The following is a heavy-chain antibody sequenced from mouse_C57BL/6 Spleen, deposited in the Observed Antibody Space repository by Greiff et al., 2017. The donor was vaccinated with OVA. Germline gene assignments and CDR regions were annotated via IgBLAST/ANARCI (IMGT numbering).Heavy chain of an antibody. V-gene: IGHV5-17*01. CDR1: GFTFSDYG. J-gene: IGHJ3*01. CDR2: ISSGSSTI. Sequence: DVHLVESGGGLVKPGGSLKLSCAASGFTFSDYGMHWVRQAPEKGLEWVAYISSGSSTIYYADTVKGRVTISRDNAKNTLFLHMTSLRSEDTAMYYGARDSSGYSYWFAYWGQGTLVTVSA. D-gene: IGHD3-2*02. CDR3: ARDSSGYSYWFAY.